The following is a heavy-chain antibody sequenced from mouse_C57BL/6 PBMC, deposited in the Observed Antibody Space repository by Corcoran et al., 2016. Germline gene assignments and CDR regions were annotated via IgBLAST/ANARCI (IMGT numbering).Heavy chain of an antibody. J-gene: IGHJ3*01. D-gene: IGHD2-5*01. CDR3: VRSYSNRWFGY. CDR1: GYTFTDYY. Sequence: EVQLQQSGPELVKPGASVKISCKASGYTFTDYYMNWVKQSHGKSLEWIGDINTNNGGTSYNKKFKGKATLTVDKSSSTAYMELRSLTSEDSAGYYGVRSYSNRWFGYWGQGTLVTVSA. V-gene: IGHV1-26*01. CDR2: INTNNGGT.